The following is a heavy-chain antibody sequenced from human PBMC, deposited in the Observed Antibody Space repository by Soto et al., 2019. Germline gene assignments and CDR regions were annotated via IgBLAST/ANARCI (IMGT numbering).Heavy chain of an antibody. D-gene: IGHD2-21*02. J-gene: IGHJ6*02. Sequence: QVQLVQSGAELKKPGSSVKVSCRSGGDTFSSYTVSWVRQAPGQGLEWMGRVIPVLGVTNYARKFQGRVSITAEKSTSTAYLELRSLTSGDSGVYYCARRRYCGADCYSQYYYGMDIWVQGTTVTVSS. CDR3: ARRRYCGADCYSQYYYGMDI. V-gene: IGHV1-69*02. CDR1: GDTFSSYT. CDR2: VIPVLGVT.